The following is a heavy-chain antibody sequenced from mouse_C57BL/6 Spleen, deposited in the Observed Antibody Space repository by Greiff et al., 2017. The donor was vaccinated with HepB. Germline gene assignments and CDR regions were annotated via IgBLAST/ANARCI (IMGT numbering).Heavy chain of an antibody. CDR2: IYPGDGDT. J-gene: IGHJ3*01. CDR1: GYAFSSSW. Sequence: QVQLKESGPELVKPGASVKISCKASGYAFSSSWMNWVKQRPGKGLEWIGRIYPGDGDTNYNGKFKGKATLTADKSSSTAYMQLSSLTSEDSAVYFCARSGYPAWFAYWGQGTLVTVSA. D-gene: IGHD1-2*01. V-gene: IGHV1-82*01. CDR3: ARSGYPAWFAY.